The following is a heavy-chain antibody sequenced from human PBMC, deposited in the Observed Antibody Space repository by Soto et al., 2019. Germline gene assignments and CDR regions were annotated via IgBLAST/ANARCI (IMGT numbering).Heavy chain of an antibody. Sequence: QVQLVQSGVEVMKPGASVKVSCRASGYTFLSYGISWVRQAPGQGLEWMGWISAYSGNTDYAHSLQDRVTLTTDTSTSTAYMELRSLTSDDTAVYYCARNPSGSSFDSWGQGTLVTVSS. CDR2: ISAYSGNT. J-gene: IGHJ4*02. D-gene: IGHD1-26*01. V-gene: IGHV1-18*01. CDR1: GYTFLSYG. CDR3: ARNPSGSSFDS.